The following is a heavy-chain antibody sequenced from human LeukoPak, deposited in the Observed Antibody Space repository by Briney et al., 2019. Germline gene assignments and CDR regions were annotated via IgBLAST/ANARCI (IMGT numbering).Heavy chain of an antibody. D-gene: IGHD6-19*01. V-gene: IGHV3-7*01. Sequence: EGSLRLSCAASGFTFSSYWMSWVRQAPGKGLEWVANIKQDGSEKYYVDSVKGRFTISRDNAKNSLHLQMNSLRAEDTAVYYCARAQGYSSGWAYFDYWGQGTLVTVSS. J-gene: IGHJ4*02. CDR1: GFTFSSYW. CDR2: IKQDGSEK. CDR3: ARAQGYSSGWAYFDY.